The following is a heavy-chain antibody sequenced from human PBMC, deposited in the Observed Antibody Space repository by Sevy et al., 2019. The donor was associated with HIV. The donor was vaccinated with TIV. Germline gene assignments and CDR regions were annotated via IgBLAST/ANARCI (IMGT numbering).Heavy chain of an antibody. Sequence: GGSLRLSCAASGFTFSSYSMNWVRQAPGEGLEWVSYISSSSSTIYYADSVKGRFTISRDNAKNSLYLQMNSLRAEDTAVYYCARDLTTYYYDSSQEGAFDIWGQGTMVTVSS. CDR3: ARDLTTYYYDSSQEGAFDI. J-gene: IGHJ3*02. D-gene: IGHD3-22*01. CDR2: ISSSSSTI. V-gene: IGHV3-48*01. CDR1: GFTFSSYS.